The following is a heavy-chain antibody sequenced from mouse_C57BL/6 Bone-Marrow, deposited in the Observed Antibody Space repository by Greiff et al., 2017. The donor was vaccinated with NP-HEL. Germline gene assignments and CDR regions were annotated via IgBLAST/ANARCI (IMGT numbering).Heavy chain of an antibody. Sequence: QVQLQQPGTELVKPGASVKLSCKASGYTFTSYWMHWVKQRPGQGLEWIGNINPSNGGTNYNEKFKSKATLTVDKSSSTAYMQLSSLTSEDSAVYYCARGDYYGTYWYFDVWGTGTTVTVSS. CDR2: INPSNGGT. CDR3: ARGDYYGTYWYFDV. D-gene: IGHD1-1*01. V-gene: IGHV1-53*01. J-gene: IGHJ1*03. CDR1: GYTFTSYW.